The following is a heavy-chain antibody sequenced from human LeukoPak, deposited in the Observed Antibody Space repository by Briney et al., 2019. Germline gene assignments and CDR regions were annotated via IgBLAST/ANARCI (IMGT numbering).Heavy chain of an antibody. V-gene: IGHV1-2*02. CDR3: ARRYCSGGSCYPAFDY. CDR1: GYTLTGYY. D-gene: IGHD2-15*01. Sequence: SVKVSCKASGYTLTGYYMDWVRPAPGQGLDWMGWINPNMGGTNYAQKIQGRVTMTRDTFISTAYMEMSRLRSDDTAVYYCARRYCSGGSCYPAFDYWGQGTLVTVSS. J-gene: IGHJ4*02. CDR2: INPNMGGT.